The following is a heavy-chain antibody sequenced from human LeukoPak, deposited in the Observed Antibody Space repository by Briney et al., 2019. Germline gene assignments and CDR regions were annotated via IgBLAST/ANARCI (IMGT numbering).Heavy chain of an antibody. V-gene: IGHV3-30-3*01. CDR2: ISYDGNNK. D-gene: IGHD6-13*01. J-gene: IGHJ6*02. CDR3: AKDISDGVAAAGTSDYYYGMDV. CDR1: GFTFSSYT. Sequence: GGSLRLSCAASGFTFSSYTMHWVRQAPGEGLEWVALISYDGNNKYYADSVKGRFTISRDNAKNSLYLQMNSLRAEDTALYYCAKDISDGVAAAGTSDYYYGMDVWGQGTTVTVSS.